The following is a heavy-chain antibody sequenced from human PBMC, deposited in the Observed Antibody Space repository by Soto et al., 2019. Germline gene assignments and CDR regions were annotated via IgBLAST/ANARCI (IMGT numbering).Heavy chain of an antibody. D-gene: IGHD3-9*01. CDR2: INSDGSST. V-gene: IGHV3-74*01. J-gene: IGHJ5*02. CDR3: ARGRRNILTGSNWFDP. Sequence: EVQLVESGGGLVQPGGSLRLSCGASGFTFSSYWMHWVRQAPGKGLVWVSRINSDGSSTSYADSVKGRFTISRDNAKNTLYLQMNSLRAEDTAVYYCARGRRNILTGSNWFDPWGQGTLVTVSS. CDR1: GFTFSSYW.